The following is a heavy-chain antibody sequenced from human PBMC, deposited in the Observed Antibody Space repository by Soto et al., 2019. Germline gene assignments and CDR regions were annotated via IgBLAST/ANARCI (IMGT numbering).Heavy chain of an antibody. J-gene: IGHJ4*02. Sequence: QVQLVESGGGVVQPGTSLTLSCAASGFTFSRHGMHWVRQTPGKGLEWLAVILNDASGHWYADSVKGRFTISRDNFENTLYLQMNGLRLEDTAMYYCARDDDYPDNGFDYWGQATLVTVSS. CDR3: ARDDDYPDNGFDY. D-gene: IGHD4-17*01. V-gene: IGHV3-33*01. CDR2: ILNDASGH. CDR1: GFTFSRHG.